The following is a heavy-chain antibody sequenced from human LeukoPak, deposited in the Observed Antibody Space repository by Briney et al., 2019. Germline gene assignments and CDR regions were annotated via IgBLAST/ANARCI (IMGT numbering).Heavy chain of an antibody. CDR3: ARVFSSSSWYGRFDP. CDR2: IYYSGST. V-gene: IGHV4-38-2*02. D-gene: IGHD6-13*01. CDR1: GYSISSGYY. Sequence: PSETLSLTCTVSGYSISSGYYWGWIRQPPGKGLEWIGSIYYSGSTYYNPSLKSRVTISVDTSKNQFSLKLSSVTAADTAVYYCARVFSSSSWYGRFDPWGQGTLVTVSS. J-gene: IGHJ5*02.